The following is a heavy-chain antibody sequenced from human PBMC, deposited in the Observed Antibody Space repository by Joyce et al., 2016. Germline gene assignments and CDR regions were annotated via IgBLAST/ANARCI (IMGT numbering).Heavy chain of an antibody. Sequence: QVQLQQWGAGLLKPSETLSLTCAVSGGPFRGCFWTWVRQPPGKGLEWIGDINNSGDTNYNPSLKTRVTFSVDTSKNQFSLKLTSLSAADTAVYYCARSQWLAPLMYWGQGTPVTVSS. J-gene: IGHJ4*02. D-gene: IGHD6-19*01. CDR2: INNSGDT. V-gene: IGHV4-34*01. CDR1: GGPFRGCF. CDR3: ARSQWLAPLMY.